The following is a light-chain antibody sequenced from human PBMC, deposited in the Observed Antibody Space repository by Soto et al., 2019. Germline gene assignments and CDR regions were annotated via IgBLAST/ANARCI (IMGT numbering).Light chain of an antibody. CDR2: RNN. CDR3: AAWDAGVSGPA. J-gene: IGLJ2*01. V-gene: IGLV1-47*01. CDR1: SSNIGSKY. Sequence: QSVLTQPPSASGTPGQRVTISCSGSSSNIGSKYVYWYQQLPGTAPKLLMYRNNLRPSGVPDRFSGSKSGTSASLAISGLRSEDEADYYCAAWDAGVSGPAFGGGTKVTVL.